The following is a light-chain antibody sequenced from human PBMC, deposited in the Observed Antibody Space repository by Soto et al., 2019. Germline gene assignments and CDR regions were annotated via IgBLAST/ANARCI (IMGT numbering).Light chain of an antibody. CDR1: SSNIGNNY. J-gene: IGLJ2*01. CDR3: GRWDSSRSVEV. Sequence: QSVLTQPPSVSAAPGQKVTISCSGSSSNIGNNYVSWYQQLPGAAPKRLIYGNNKRPSGIPDRFSGSKSGTSATLGITGLQTGDEADYYCGRWDSSRSVEVFGGGTKVTVL. CDR2: GNN. V-gene: IGLV1-51*01.